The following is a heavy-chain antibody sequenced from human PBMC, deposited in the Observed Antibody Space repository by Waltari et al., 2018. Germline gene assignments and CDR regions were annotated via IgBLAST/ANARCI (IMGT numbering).Heavy chain of an antibody. CDR1: GFTFSRYW. D-gene: IGHD2-21*02. Sequence: EVQLVESGGGLVQPGGSLRLSCAASGFTFSRYWMHWVRQAPGKGLVWVSHINSDGSSTSYADSVKGRFTISRDNAKNTLYLQMNSLRAGDTAVYYCARVRLLYTFDYWGQGTLVTVSS. V-gene: IGHV3-74*01. CDR3: ARVRLLYTFDY. CDR2: INSDGSST. J-gene: IGHJ4*02.